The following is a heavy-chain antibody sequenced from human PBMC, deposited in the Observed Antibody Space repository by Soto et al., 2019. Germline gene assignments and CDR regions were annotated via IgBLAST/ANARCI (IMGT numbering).Heavy chain of an antibody. J-gene: IGHJ6*02. CDR1: GGSINSGGYS. V-gene: IGHV4-30-2*01. CDR2: IYHTGNT. CDR3: ARVERTLSTPFAYGMDV. D-gene: IGHD2-2*01. Sequence: QLQLQESGSGLVKPSQTLSLTCTVPGGSINSGGYSWIWIRQPPGKGLEWIGYIYHTGNTFYNPSLQSRVTISVDQSKNQFSLSLGSVTAADTAMYYCARVERTLSTPFAYGMDVWGQGTTVTVSS.